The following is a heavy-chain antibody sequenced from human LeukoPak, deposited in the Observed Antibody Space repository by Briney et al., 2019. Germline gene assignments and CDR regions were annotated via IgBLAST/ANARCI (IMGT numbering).Heavy chain of an antibody. J-gene: IGHJ4*02. CDR3: AKDYYDSSGYYYQSPGDY. V-gene: IGHV3-23*01. CDR1: GFTFSSYA. Sequence: GGSLRLPCAASGFTFSSYAMSWVRQAPGKGLEWVSAISGSGGNTYYADSVKGRFTISRDNSKNTLYLQMNSLRAEDTAVYYCAKDYYDSSGYYYQSPGDYWGQGTLVTVSS. D-gene: IGHD3-22*01. CDR2: ISGSGGNT.